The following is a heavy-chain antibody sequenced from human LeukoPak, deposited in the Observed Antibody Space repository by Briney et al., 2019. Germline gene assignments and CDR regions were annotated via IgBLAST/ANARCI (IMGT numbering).Heavy chain of an antibody. CDR2: ISAYNGNT. D-gene: IGHD6-13*01. Sequence: GASVKVSCKASGYTFTTYGISWVRQAPGQGPEWMGWISAYNGNTNYAQKLQGRGTMTTDTSTSTAYMELRRLRYDDTAVYYCARVIAAAGTQNWFDPWGQGTLVTVSS. V-gene: IGHV1-18*01. CDR3: ARVIAAAGTQNWFDP. CDR1: GYTFTTYG. J-gene: IGHJ5*02.